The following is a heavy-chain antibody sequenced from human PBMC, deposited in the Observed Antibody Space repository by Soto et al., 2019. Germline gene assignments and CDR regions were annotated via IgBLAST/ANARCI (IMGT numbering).Heavy chain of an antibody. J-gene: IGHJ4*02. CDR3: ARLRGVAAAGTGEADY. CDR2: IYYSGST. Sequence: SETLSLTCTVSGGSISSSSYYWGWIRQPPGKGLEWIGSIYYSGSTYYNPSLKSRVTISVDTSKNQFSLKLSSVTAADTAMYYCARLRGVAAAGTGEADYWGQGTLVTVSS. D-gene: IGHD6-13*01. V-gene: IGHV4-39*07. CDR1: GGSISSSSYY.